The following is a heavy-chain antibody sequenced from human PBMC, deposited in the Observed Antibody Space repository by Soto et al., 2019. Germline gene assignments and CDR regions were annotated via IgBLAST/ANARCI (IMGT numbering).Heavy chain of an antibody. D-gene: IGHD6-6*01. CDR3: SRDGNPNSSSPHVIGY. Sequence: PAETLCLTCSVSGGSVNSDNYYWSWIRQTPGKGLEWIACIYNGKYRKDNTSLKSRVTKSADAAKNKFSLEVSFLSAADTAVYDCSRDGNPNSSSPHVIGYWGRGTLVTVSS. V-gene: IGHV4-61*01. CDR2: IYNGKYR. CDR1: GGSVNSDNYY. J-gene: IGHJ4*02.